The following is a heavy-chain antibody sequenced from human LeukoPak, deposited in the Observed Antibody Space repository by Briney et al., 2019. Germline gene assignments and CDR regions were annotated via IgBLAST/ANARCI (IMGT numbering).Heavy chain of an antibody. CDR3: ARGAFTPVITFGPFYFES. D-gene: IGHD3-16*01. CDR2: IIPLFGTT. J-gene: IGHJ4*02. V-gene: IGHV1-69*06. Sequence: SGKVSCKMFGGTFSDCGITWLRQAPGQGLEWVGRIIPLFGTTQSAQRFQDRVTLSADKSTNTAYMELTSLRSDDTAVYYCARGAFTPVITFGPFYFESWGQGTLITVSS. CDR1: GGTFSDCG.